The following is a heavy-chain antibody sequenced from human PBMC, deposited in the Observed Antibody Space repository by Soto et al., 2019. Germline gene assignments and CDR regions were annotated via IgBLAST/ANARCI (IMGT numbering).Heavy chain of an antibody. CDR1: GFTFSSYG. D-gene: IGHD6-13*01. V-gene: IGHV3-30*18. Sequence: QVQLVESGGGVVQPGRSLRLSCAASGFTFSSYGMHWVRQAPGKGLEWVAVISYDGSNKYYADSVKGRFTISRDNSKNMXYLQMNSLRAEDTAVYYCAKDLGSSSSLTFGWFDPWGQGTLVTVSS. CDR3: AKDLGSSSSLTFGWFDP. CDR2: ISYDGSNK. J-gene: IGHJ5*02.